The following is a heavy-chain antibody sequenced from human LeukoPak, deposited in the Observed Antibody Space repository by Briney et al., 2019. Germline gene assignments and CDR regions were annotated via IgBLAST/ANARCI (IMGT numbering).Heavy chain of an antibody. CDR1: GFTFSSYA. Sequence: PGGSLRLSCAASGFTFSSYAMSWVRQAPGKGLEWVSSISGSGGSTYYADSVKGRFTISRDNAKNTLYLQMNSLRAEDTAVYYCARGWGPYGWFDPWGQGTLVTVSS. CDR3: ARGWGPYGWFDP. CDR2: ISGSGGST. J-gene: IGHJ5*02. D-gene: IGHD7-27*01. V-gene: IGHV3-23*01.